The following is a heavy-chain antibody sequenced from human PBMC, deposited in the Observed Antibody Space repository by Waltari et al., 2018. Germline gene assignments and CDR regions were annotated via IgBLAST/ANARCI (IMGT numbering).Heavy chain of an antibody. J-gene: IGHJ4*02. CDR1: GDFPSNDH. Sequence: HVQLQESGPGLVKPSETLSLTCSVSGDFPSNDHLTWIRQAPGKGLEWIAYLRNTGATKCTPSLESRVTVSAVTSKKQFSLRLTSVTAADTAVYYCARLPTKYYDSLGWGFFDQWGQGILVTVSS. CDR3: ARLPTKYYDSLGWGFFDQ. D-gene: IGHD3-22*01. CDR2: LRNTGAT. V-gene: IGHV4-59*08.